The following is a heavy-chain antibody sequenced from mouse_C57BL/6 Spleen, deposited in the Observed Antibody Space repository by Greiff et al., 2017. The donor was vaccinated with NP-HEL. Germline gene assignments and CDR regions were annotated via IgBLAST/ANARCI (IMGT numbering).Heavy chain of an antibody. V-gene: IGHV5-4*01. CDR2: ISDGGSYT. CDR1: GFTFSSYA. J-gene: IGHJ3*01. D-gene: IGHD1-2*01. CDR3: ARDSLLAY. Sequence: EVQGVESGGGLVKPGGSLKLSCAASGFTFSSYAMSWVRQTPEKRLEWVATISDGGSYTYYPDNVKGRFTISRDNAKNNLYLQMSHLKSEDTAMYYCARDSLLAYWGQGTLVTVSA.